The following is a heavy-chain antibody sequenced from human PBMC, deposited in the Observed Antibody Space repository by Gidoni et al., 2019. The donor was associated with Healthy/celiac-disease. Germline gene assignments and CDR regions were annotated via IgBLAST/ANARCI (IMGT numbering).Heavy chain of an antibody. CDR3: ARGSRH. V-gene: IGHV4-59*09. D-gene: IGHD2-2*01. CDR2: T. J-gene: IGHJ4*02. Sequence: TNYNPSPKSRVTISVDTSKNQFSLKLSSVTAADTAVYYCARGSRHWGQGTLVTVSS.